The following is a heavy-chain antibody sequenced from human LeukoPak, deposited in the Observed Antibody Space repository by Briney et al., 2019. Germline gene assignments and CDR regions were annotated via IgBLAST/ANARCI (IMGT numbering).Heavy chain of an antibody. CDR3: AKDRGSSWGFDY. Sequence: GGSLRLSCAASGFTFDDYTMPWVRHAPGKGLEWVSLISWDGGSTYYADSVKGRFTISRDNSKNSLYLQMNSLRTEDTALYYCAKDRGSSWGFDYWGQGTLVTVSS. D-gene: IGHD6-13*01. V-gene: IGHV3-43*01. CDR2: ISWDGGST. J-gene: IGHJ4*02. CDR1: GFTFDDYT.